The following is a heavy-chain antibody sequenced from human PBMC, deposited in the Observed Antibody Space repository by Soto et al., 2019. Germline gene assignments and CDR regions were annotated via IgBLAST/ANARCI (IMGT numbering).Heavy chain of an antibody. Sequence: EVQLVESGGGLVKPGGSLRLSCAASGFTFSSYSMNWVRQAPGKGLEWVSYISSSSSYIYYADSVKGRFTISRDNAKNSLYLQMNSLRAEDTAVYYCARKLGVSSGGFDYWGQGTLVTVSS. V-gene: IGHV3-21*01. CDR2: ISSSSSYI. CDR3: ARKLGVSSGGFDY. D-gene: IGHD2-15*01. J-gene: IGHJ4*02. CDR1: GFTFSSYS.